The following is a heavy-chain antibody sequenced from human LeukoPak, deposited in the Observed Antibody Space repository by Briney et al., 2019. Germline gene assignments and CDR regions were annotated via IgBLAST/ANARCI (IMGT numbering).Heavy chain of an antibody. Sequence: GASVKVSCKASGYTFTSYDINWVRQATGQGLEWLGWINPNSGGTGYAQKFQGRVTMTRNTSISTAYMELSSLRSEDTAVYYCARGPRYYGSGGGPHVWGQGTLVTVSS. CDR2: INPNSGGT. D-gene: IGHD3-10*01. CDR3: ARGPRYYGSGGGPHV. J-gene: IGHJ4*02. CDR1: GYTFTSYD. V-gene: IGHV1-8*01.